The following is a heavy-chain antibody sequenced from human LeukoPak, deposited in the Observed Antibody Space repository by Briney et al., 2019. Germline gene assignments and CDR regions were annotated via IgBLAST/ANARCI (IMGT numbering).Heavy chain of an antibody. CDR3: ARNSGQLIDY. CDR2: INHSGST. V-gene: IGHV4-34*01. Sequence: SETLSLTCAVYGGSFSGYYWSWIRQPPGKGLEWIGEINHSGSTNYNPSLKSRVTISVDTSKNQFSLKLSSVTAADTAVYYCARNSGQLIDYWGQGTLVTVSS. CDR1: GGSFSGYY. D-gene: IGHD6-19*01. J-gene: IGHJ4*02.